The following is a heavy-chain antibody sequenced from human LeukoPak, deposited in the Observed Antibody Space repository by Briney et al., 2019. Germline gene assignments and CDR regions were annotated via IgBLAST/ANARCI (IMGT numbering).Heavy chain of an antibody. CDR3: ARDLVEIFGVVPADGDAFDI. V-gene: IGHV3-21*01. CDR1: GFTFSSYS. J-gene: IGHJ3*02. CDR2: ISSSSSYI. Sequence: GGSLRLSCAASGFTFSSYSMNWVRQAPGKGLEWVSSISSSSSYIYYADSVKGRFTISRDNSKNTLYLQMNSLRAEDTAVYYCARDLVEIFGVVPADGDAFDIWGQGTMVTVSS. D-gene: IGHD3-3*01.